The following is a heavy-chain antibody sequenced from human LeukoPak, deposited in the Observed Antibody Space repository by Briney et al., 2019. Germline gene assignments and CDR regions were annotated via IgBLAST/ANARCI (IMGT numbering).Heavy chain of an antibody. CDR2: ISYDGSNK. V-gene: IGHV3-30*03. Sequence: PGGSLRLSCAASGFTFSSYGMHWVRQAPGKGLEWVAVISYDGSNKHYADSVKGRFTISRDNAKNSLYLQMNSLRAEDTAVYYCARGKDWGQGTLVTVSS. CDR1: GFTFSSYG. CDR3: ARGKD. J-gene: IGHJ4*02.